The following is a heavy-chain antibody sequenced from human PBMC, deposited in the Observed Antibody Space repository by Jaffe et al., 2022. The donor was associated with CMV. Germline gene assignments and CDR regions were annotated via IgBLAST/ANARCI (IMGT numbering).Heavy chain of an antibody. J-gene: IGHJ5*02. D-gene: IGHD3-3*01. CDR3: ASQYYDFWSGYTHRKAPLDP. CDR1: GGSISSSSYY. CDR2: IYYSGST. Sequence: QLQLQESGPGLVKPSETLSLTCTVSGGSISSSSYYWGWIRQPPGKGLEWIGSIYYSGSTYYNPSLKSRVTISVDTSKNQFSLKLSSVTAADTAVYYCASQYYDFWSGYTHRKAPLDPWGQGTLVTVSS. V-gene: IGHV4-39*01.